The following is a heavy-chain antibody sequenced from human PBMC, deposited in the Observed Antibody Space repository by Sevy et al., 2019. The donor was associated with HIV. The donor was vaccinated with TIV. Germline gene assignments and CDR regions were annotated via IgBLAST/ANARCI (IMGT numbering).Heavy chain of an antibody. J-gene: IGHJ6*03. CDR2: MNPNSGNT. CDR1: GYTFTSYD. Sequence: ASVKVSCKASGYTFTSYDINWVRQATGQGLEWVGWMNPNSGNTGYAQKFQGRVTITRNTSISTAYMELSSLRSEDTAVYYCARGLYGSGSYYRKRGESYYYYMDVWGKGTTVTVSS. D-gene: IGHD3-10*01. CDR3: ARGLYGSGSYYRKRGESYYYYMDV. V-gene: IGHV1-8*03.